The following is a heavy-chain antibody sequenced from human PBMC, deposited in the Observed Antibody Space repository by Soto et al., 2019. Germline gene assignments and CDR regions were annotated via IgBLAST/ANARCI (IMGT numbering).Heavy chain of an antibody. CDR1: GFTFSDYY. Sequence: PGGSLRLSCAASGFTFSDYYMSWIRQAPGKGLEWVSYISSSSSYTNYADSVKGRFTISRDNAKNSLYLQMNSLRAEDTAVYYCARSVSHGYYYYGMDVWGQGTTVTVSS. J-gene: IGHJ6*02. V-gene: IGHV3-11*03. CDR2: ISSSSSYT. CDR3: ARSVSHGYYYYGMDV.